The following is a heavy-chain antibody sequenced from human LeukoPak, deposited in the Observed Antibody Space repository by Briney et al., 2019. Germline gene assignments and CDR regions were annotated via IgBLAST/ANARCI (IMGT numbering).Heavy chain of an antibody. CDR2: IIDSVST. CDR3: ARAIPSCDFDL. J-gene: IGHJ2*01. CDR1: GGSLSSGGYY. Sequence: SETLSLTCTVSGGSLSSGGYYWSWISQHPGKGLVWHGYIIDSVSTYSNPPLKSRVSTSVEMSENQFSLRLSSVTPAATPVFSCARAIPSCDFDLWGRGTLVTVSS. V-gene: IGHV4-31*03.